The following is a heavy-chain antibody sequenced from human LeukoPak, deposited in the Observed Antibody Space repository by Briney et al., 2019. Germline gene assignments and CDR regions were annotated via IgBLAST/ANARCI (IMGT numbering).Heavy chain of an antibody. CDR2: INPSGGST. J-gene: IGHJ4*02. CDR1: GYTFTSYY. V-gene: IGHV1-46*01. D-gene: IGHD2-15*01. CDR3: ARVAAIPYYFDY. Sequence: ASVTVSCRASGYTFTSYYMHWVRQAPGQGLEWMGIINPSGGSTSYAQKFQGRVTMTRDTSTSTVYMELSSLRSEDTAVYYCARVAAIPYYFDYWGQGTLVTVSS.